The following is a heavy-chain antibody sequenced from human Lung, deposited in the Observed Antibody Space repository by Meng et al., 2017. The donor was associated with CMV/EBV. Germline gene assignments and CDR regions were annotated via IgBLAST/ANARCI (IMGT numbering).Heavy chain of an antibody. Sequence: VQLQESGPGLVNLSATLSRTCAVSGGSIRTYYWSWIRQPPGKGLKWIGNNNYSGSTNYNPSLASRVTISVDSSKNQFSLKLSSVTAADTAVYYCARHQNGGTYPLDYWGQGTLVTVSS. CDR2: NNYSGST. J-gene: IGHJ4*02. D-gene: IGHD3-16*02. V-gene: IGHV4-59*08. CDR1: GGSIRTYY. CDR3: ARHQNGGTYPLDY.